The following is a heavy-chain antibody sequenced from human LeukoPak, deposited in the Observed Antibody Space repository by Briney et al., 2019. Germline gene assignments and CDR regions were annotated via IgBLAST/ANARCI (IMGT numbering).Heavy chain of an antibody. Sequence: SETLSLTCAVYGGSFSGYYWSWIRQPPGKGLEWIGEINHSGSTNYNPSLKSRVTISVDTSKNQFSLKLSSVTAAVTAVYYCARGGRTIFDYWGQGTLVTVSS. J-gene: IGHJ4*02. CDR1: GGSFSGYY. CDR3: ARGGRTIFDY. V-gene: IGHV4-34*01. D-gene: IGHD1-1*01. CDR2: INHSGST.